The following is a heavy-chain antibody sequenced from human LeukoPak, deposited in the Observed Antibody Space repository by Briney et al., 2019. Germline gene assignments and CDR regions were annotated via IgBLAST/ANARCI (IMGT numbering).Heavy chain of an antibody. Sequence: GGSLTLSCATSGFTFSNYAMNWVRQAPGRGLEWVSEISSRGESTYYGDSVKSRFTISRNNSKNTLNLQINSLRAGDTAIYYCAREHWDFDYWGQGTLVTVSS. J-gene: IGHJ4*02. CDR2: ISSRGEST. V-gene: IGHV3-23*01. CDR1: GFTFSNYA. CDR3: AREHWDFDY. D-gene: IGHD7-27*01.